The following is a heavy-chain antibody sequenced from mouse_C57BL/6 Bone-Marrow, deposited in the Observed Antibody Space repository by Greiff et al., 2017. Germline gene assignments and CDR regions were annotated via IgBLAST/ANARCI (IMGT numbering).Heavy chain of an antibody. D-gene: IGHD2-2*01. J-gene: IGHJ3*01. Sequence: VQLQQSGGGLVKPGGSLKLSCAASGFTFSDYGMHWVRQAPEKGLEWVAYISSGSSTIYYADTVKGRFTISRDNAKNTLFLQMTSLRSEDTAMYYCAKVLYYGYDGFAYWGQGTLVTVSA. CDR2: ISSGSSTI. V-gene: IGHV5-17*01. CDR1: GFTFSDYG. CDR3: AKVLYYGYDGFAY.